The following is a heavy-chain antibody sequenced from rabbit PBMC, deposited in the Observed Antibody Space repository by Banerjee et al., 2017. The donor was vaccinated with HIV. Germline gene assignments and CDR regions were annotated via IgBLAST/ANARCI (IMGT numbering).Heavy chain of an antibody. CDR3: ARAGYPGYAYAFNL. CDR2: IYTGDGNT. V-gene: IGHV1S40*01. CDR1: GFDFSSGYY. J-gene: IGHJ4*01. D-gene: IGHD6-1*01. Sequence: QSLEESGGDLVQPEGSLTLTCTASGFDFSSGYYMCWVRQAPGKGLEWIACIYTGDGNTYYASWAKGRFTITKTSSTTLTLQMTSLTAADTATYFCARAGYPGYAYAFNLWGQGTLVTVS.